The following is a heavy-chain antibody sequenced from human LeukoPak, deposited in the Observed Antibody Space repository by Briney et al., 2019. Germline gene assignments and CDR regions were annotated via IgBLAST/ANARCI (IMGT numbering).Heavy chain of an antibody. CDR3: ARGLRGDFWSGYYTRFVWFDP. V-gene: IGHV1-8*01. D-gene: IGHD3-3*01. Sequence: ASVNVSCKASGYTFTSYDINWVRQATGQGLEWMGWMDPNSGNTGYAQKFQGRVTMTRNTSISTAYMELSSLRSEDTAVYYCARGLRGDFWSGYYTRFVWFDPWGQGTLVTVSS. CDR2: MDPNSGNT. J-gene: IGHJ5*02. CDR1: GYTFTSYD.